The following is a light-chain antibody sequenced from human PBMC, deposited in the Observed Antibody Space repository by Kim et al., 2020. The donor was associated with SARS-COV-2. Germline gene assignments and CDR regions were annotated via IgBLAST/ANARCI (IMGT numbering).Light chain of an antibody. J-gene: IGLJ2*01. V-gene: IGLV2-14*04. CDR2: DVR. CDR1: SGDGGGDDY. CDR3: SSYTSSSTVV. Sequence: GQSITNSCAGSSGDGGGDDYVSWYQQHPGKAPKLMIYDVRKRPSGVSNRFSGSKSGNTASLTISGLQAEDEADYYCSSYTSSSTVVFGGGTQLTVL.